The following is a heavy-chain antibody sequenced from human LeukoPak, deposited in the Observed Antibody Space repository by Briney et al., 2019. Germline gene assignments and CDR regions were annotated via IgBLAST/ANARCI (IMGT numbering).Heavy chain of an antibody. D-gene: IGHD5-18*01. CDR3: ARDLSYGFDY. CDR2: IYHSGST. Sequence: PSGRLSLTYPLSGGSVSCSCWWSSVRQPPGKGLEWIGQIYHSGSTSSNPSLKSRVTISVDKSNNHSSLKLSSVTAADTAVYYCARDLSYGFDYWGQGALVTVSS. CDR1: GGSVSCSCW. V-gene: IGHV4-4*02. J-gene: IGHJ4*02.